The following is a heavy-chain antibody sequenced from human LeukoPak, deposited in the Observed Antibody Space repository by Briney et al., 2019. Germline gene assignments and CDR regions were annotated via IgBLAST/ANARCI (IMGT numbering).Heavy chain of an antibody. D-gene: IGHD6-13*01. CDR1: GYTLTNYA. J-gene: IGHJ6*02. V-gene: IGHV1-3*01. CDR2: INAGNGNT. CDR3: ARDLGSSWLYYYYAMDV. Sequence: ASVKVSCKASGYTLTNYAMHWVRQAPGQRLEWMGWINAGNGNTKYSQKFQGRVTITSDTSASTAYMELSSLRSEDTAVYYCARDLGSSWLYYYYAMDVWGQGTTVTVSS.